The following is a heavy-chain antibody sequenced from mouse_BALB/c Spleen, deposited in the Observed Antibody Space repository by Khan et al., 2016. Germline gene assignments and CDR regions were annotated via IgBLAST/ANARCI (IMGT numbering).Heavy chain of an antibody. D-gene: IGHD2-10*02. CDR1: GYSITSDYA. Sequence: VQLKQSGPGLVKPSQSLSLTCTVTGYSITSDYAWNWIRQFPGNKLEWMGYISYSGSTSYNPSLKSRISITRDTSKNQFFLQLNSVTTEDTATYYCAGRYGNYWFAYWGQGTLVTVSA. CDR2: ISYSGST. CDR3: AGRYGNYWFAY. V-gene: IGHV3-2*02. J-gene: IGHJ3*01.